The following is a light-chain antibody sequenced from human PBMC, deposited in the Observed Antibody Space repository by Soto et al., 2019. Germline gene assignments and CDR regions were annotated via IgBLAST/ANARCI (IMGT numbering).Light chain of an antibody. CDR3: QQSFRSPYT. Sequence: IQMTQSPSSLSAVVGDRVTVTCRASQSINIYLNWYQQRPGKAPTLLIYGASSLQSGVASRFSGGGSRTDFTLTISSLQPEDFATYYCQQSFRSPYTFGQGTKLEIK. CDR2: GAS. V-gene: IGKV1-39*01. CDR1: QSINIY. J-gene: IGKJ2*01.